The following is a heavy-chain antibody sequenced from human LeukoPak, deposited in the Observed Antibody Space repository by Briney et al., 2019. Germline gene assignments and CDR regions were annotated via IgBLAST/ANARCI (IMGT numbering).Heavy chain of an antibody. J-gene: IGHJ4*02. D-gene: IGHD3-22*01. CDR2: MYSNGDT. Sequence: GGSLRLSCVASGFTVSANYMTWVRQAPGKGLEWVSLMYSNGDTYYAGSVKGRFTLSRDTSKNTLYLHMNSLRVEDTALYYCARDRGGYYYYPLDYWGQGILVTVSS. CDR3: ARDRGGYYYYPLDY. CDR1: GFTVSANY. V-gene: IGHV3-66*01.